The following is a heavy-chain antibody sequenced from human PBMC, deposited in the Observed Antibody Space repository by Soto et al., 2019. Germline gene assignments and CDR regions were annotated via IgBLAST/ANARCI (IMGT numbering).Heavy chain of an antibody. CDR1: GFTFSSYA. CDR2: ISGSGGST. J-gene: IGHJ4*02. D-gene: IGHD3-22*01. V-gene: IGHV3-23*01. CDR3: ATDHSGYYYVGVDY. Sequence: GGSLRLSCAASGFTFSSYAMSWVRQAPGKGLEWVSAISGSGGSTYYADSVKGRFTISRDNSKNTLYLQMNSLRAEDTAVYYCATDHSGYYYVGVDYWGQGTLVTVSS.